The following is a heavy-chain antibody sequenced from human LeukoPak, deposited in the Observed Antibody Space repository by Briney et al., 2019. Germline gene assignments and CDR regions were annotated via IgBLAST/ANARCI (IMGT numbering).Heavy chain of an antibody. CDR1: GYTFTSYD. Sequence: ASVKVSCKASGYTFTSYDINWVRQATGQGLEWMGWMNPNSGNTGYAQKFQGRVTITRNTSISTAYMELSSLRSEDTAVYYCARVQRGYSGYDGDYYYYYYMDVWGKGTTVTVSS. J-gene: IGHJ6*03. V-gene: IGHV1-8*03. CDR2: MNPNSGNT. D-gene: IGHD5-12*01. CDR3: ARVQRGYSGYDGDYYYYYYMDV.